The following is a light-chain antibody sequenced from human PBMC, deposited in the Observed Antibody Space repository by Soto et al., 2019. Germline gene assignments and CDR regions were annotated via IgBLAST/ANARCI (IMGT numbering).Light chain of an antibody. CDR3: QQYSNSSQT. Sequence: EIVLTHSPGTLSLSPGERATLSFRASQSLSSGYLASYQQKPGQDPSLLLYGGSSRATGIPERLCGSGCGTKFTLTIIRLEDEEFVVYFCQQYSNSSQTFGQGTKVDI. CDR2: GGS. V-gene: IGKV3-20*01. J-gene: IGKJ1*01. CDR1: QSLSSGY.